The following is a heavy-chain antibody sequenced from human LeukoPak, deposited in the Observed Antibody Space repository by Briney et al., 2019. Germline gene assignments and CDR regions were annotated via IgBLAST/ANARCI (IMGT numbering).Heavy chain of an antibody. J-gene: IGHJ5*02. CDR3: AVLYSGSSNWFDP. D-gene: IGHD6-13*01. CDR2: INHSGST. V-gene: IGHV4-34*01. Sequence: PSETLSLICAVYGGSFSGYYWSWIRQPPGKGLEWIGEINHSGSTNYNPSLKSRVTISVDTSKNQFSLKLSSVTAADTAVYYCAVLYSGSSNWFDPWGQGTLVTVSS. CDR1: GGSFSGYY.